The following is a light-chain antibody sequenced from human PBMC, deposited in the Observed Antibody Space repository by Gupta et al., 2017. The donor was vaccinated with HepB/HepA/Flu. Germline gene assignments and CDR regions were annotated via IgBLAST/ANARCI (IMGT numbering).Light chain of an antibody. CDR3: TSYTSSSTLGV. Sequence: QSALTQPASVSGSPGQSNPISCTGTGSDVGGYNFVSWYQQHPGKAPKLIIYDVTSRPSGVSYRFSGSKSGNTASLTISGLQAEDEADYYCTSYTSSSTLGVFGTGTKVTVL. CDR2: DVT. J-gene: IGLJ1*01. V-gene: IGLV2-14*03. CDR1: GSDVGGYNF.